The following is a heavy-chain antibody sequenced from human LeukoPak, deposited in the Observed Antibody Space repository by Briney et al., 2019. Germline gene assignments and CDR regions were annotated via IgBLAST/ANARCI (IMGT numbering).Heavy chain of an antibody. CDR2: IWYDGSKK. V-gene: IGHV3-33*01. Sequence: GGSLRLSCAASGFTFSSYGMHWVRQATGKGLEWVAVIWYDGSKKYYADSVQGRFTISRDDSKNTLYLQMNSLRAEDTAVYYCARDPLGYFYGVDVWGQGTTVTVSS. J-gene: IGHJ6*02. CDR3: ARDPLGYFYGVDV. CDR1: GFTFSSYG.